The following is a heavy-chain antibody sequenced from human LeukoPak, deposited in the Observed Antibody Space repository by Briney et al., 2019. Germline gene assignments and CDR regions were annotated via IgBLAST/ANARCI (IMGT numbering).Heavy chain of an antibody. CDR1: GYTFTGYY. J-gene: IGHJ4*02. V-gene: IGHV1-2*02. Sequence: GASVKVSCKASGYTFTGYYMHWVRQAPGQGLEWMGWINPNCGGTNYAQKFQGRVTITRDTSISTAYMELSRLRSDDTAVYYCARDDGGNPGNYWGQGTLVTVSS. CDR2: INPNCGGT. CDR3: ARDDGGNPGNY. D-gene: IGHD4-23*01.